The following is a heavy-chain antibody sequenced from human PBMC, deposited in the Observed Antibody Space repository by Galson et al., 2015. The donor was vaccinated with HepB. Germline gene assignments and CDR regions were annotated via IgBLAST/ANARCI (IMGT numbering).Heavy chain of an antibody. CDR2: ISGSGGST. CDR1: GFTFSSYA. D-gene: IGHD2-2*01. CDR3: AKSPSRLVVGPYDY. J-gene: IGHJ4*02. V-gene: IGHV3-23*01. Sequence: SLRLSCAASGFTFSSYAMSWVRQAPGKGLEWVSAISGSGGSTYYADSVKGRFAISRDNSKNTLYLQMNSLRAEDTAVYYCAKSPSRLVVGPYDYWGQGTLVTVSS.